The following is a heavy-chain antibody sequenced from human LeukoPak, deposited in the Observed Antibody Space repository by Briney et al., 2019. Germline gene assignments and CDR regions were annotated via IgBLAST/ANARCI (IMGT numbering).Heavy chain of an antibody. CDR1: GFTFRSYS. D-gene: IGHD6-13*01. CDR3: ARGGVYSSSWYHRVASTNDAFDI. V-gene: IGHV3-21*01. CDR2: ISSDSRYI. Sequence: PGGSLRLSCAASGFTFRSYSMNWVRQAPGKGLEWVSTISSDSRYIYYADSVKGRFTISRDNAKNSLYLQMNSLRAEDTAVYYCARGGVYSSSWYHRVASTNDAFDIWGQGTMVTVSS. J-gene: IGHJ3*02.